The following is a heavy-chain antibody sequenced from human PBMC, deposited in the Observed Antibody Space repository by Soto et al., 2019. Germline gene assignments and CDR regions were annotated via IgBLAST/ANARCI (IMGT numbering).Heavy chain of an antibody. Sequence: QLQLQESGPGLVKPSETLSLTCTVSGGSISSSSYYWGWIRQPPGKGLEWIGSIYYSGSTYYNPSLKSRVTMSVDTSKNQFSLKLSSVTAADTAVYYCARQGPRYDSSGYRLDYWGQGTLVTVSS. D-gene: IGHD3-22*01. CDR1: GGSISSSSYY. J-gene: IGHJ4*02. CDR2: IYYSGST. CDR3: ARQGPRYDSSGYRLDY. V-gene: IGHV4-39*01.